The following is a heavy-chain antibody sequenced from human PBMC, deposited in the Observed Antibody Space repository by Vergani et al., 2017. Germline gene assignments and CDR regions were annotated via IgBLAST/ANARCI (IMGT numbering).Heavy chain of an antibody. CDR3: AKGGRNNGYNWFDP. Sequence: EVQLVESGGGVVQPGGSLRLSCAASGFPFDDYAMHWVRQVPGKGLEWISLITWNGDTTYYADSVRGRFTISRDNTKNAVSLQMNSLRPEDTAFYYCAKGGRNNGYNWFDPWGQGTQVTVSS. V-gene: IGHV3-43*01. D-gene: IGHD1/OR15-1a*01. CDR2: ITWNGDTT. CDR1: GFPFDDYA. J-gene: IGHJ5*02.